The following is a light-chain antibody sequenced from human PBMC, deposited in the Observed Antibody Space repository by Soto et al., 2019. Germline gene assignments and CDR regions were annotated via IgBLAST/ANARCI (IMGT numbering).Light chain of an antibody. J-gene: IGLJ2*01. V-gene: IGLV1-51*01. Sequence: QSVLTQPPSVSEALGQKVTISCSGSSANIGSNYVSWYQQFPGTAPKLVIYDSDRRPSEIPDRFSGSKSGTSATLDITGLQTGDEADYYCGAWDGSLSVVLFGGGTKVTVL. CDR2: DSD. CDR1: SANIGSNY. CDR3: GAWDGSLSVVL.